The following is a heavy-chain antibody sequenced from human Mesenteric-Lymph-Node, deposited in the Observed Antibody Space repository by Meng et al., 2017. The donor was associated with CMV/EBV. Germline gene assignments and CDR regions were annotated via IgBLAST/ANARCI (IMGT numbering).Heavy chain of an antibody. CDR3: ARGQGGYAGYVRDGFDY. J-gene: IGHJ4*02. CDR2: IDTNTRNP. V-gene: IGHV7-4-1*02. CDR1: YIFTTHP. Sequence: YIFTTHPMSWVRQAPGQGLEWMGWIDTNTRNPTFAQGFTGRFVFSLDTSVNTAYLEISSLKAEDTAVYYCARGQGGYAGYVRDGFDYWGQGTLVTVSS. D-gene: IGHD5-12*01.